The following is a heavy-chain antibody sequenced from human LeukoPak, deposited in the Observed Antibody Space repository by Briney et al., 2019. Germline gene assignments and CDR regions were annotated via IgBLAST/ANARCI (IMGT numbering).Heavy chain of an antibody. V-gene: IGHV4-39*01. CDR2: IYYSGST. CDR3: ARQGIVVVVAARRRPNWFYP. D-gene: IGHD2-15*01. J-gene: IGHJ5*02. Sequence: SETLSLTCTVSGGSISSSSYYWGWIRQPPGKGLEWIGSIYYSGSTYYNPSLKSRVTISVDTSKNQFSLKLSSVTAADTAVYYCARQGIVVVVAARRRPNWFYPWGQGTLVTVSS. CDR1: GGSISSSSYY.